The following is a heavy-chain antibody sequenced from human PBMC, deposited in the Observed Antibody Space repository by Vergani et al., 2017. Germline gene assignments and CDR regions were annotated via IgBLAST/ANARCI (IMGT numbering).Heavy chain of an antibody. Sequence: QVQLQESGPGLVKPSETLSLTCTVSGGSISSYYWSWIRQPPGKGLEWIGYIYYSGSTNYNPSLKSRVTISVDTSKNQFSLKLSSVTAADTAVYYCARGQWELPNHGDYWGQGTLVTVSS. V-gene: IGHV4-59*01. CDR2: IYYSGST. CDR3: ARGQWELPNHGDY. D-gene: IGHD1-26*01. CDR1: GGSISSYY. J-gene: IGHJ4*02.